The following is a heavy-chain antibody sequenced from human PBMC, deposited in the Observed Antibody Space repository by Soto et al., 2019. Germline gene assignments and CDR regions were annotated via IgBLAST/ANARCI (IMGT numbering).Heavy chain of an antibody. D-gene: IGHD3-3*01. CDR1: GGAISGYY. J-gene: IGHJ5*02. V-gene: IGHV4-4*07. Sequence: SENLSPTCTVTGGAISGYYWTWMRQSAVGGLEWIGRIYSSGSTNYNPSLKSRVTISLDTSMNHFSLRLSSVTAADTAVYYCARGQRFSDWFDPWGQGILVTV. CDR3: ARGQRFSDWFDP. CDR2: IYSSGST.